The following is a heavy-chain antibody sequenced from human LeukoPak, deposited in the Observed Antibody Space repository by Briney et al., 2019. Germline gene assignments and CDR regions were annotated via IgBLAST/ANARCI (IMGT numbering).Heavy chain of an antibody. CDR2: IGPDGTGI. Sequence: GGSLKLSCAASGFSLSGYWMHWVRQAPGKGLVWVSRIGPDGTGITYADSVKGRFTISRDIAKNTVCLQMNSLRAEDAALYYCTRVQAGRSGLMDVWGRGTTVTVSS. D-gene: IGHD2-8*02. CDR1: GFSLSGYW. V-gene: IGHV3-74*01. CDR3: TRVQAGRSGLMDV. J-gene: IGHJ6*02.